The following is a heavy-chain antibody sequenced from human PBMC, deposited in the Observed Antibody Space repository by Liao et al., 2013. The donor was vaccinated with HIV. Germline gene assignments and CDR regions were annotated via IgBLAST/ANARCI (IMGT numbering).Heavy chain of an antibody. D-gene: IGHD6-13*01. Sequence: QVQLQESGPGLVKPSETLSLTCIVSGGSVSSNTYYWSWIRQSPGKGLEWIGDINHSGTTIYNPSLKSPVSISVDTSKNHFSLRLDFMTAADTAVYYCAVGDSWYNGWVYWGQGSLVTVSS. CDR2: INHSGTT. CDR1: GGSVSSNTYY. J-gene: IGHJ4*02. V-gene: IGHV4-61*01. CDR3: AVGDSWYNGWVY.